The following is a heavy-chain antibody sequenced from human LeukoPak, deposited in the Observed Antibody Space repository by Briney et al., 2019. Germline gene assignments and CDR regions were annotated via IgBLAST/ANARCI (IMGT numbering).Heavy chain of an antibody. CDR2: IYAGDSDT. Sequence: GESLKISCKASGYRFTSYWIGWVRQMPGKGLEWMRIIYAGDSDTRYSPSFQGQVTISADKSISTAYLQWSSLKASDTAMYYCARHIVGATTYAFDIWGQGTMVTVSS. J-gene: IGHJ3*02. D-gene: IGHD1-26*01. CDR3: ARHIVGATTYAFDI. CDR1: GYRFTSYW. V-gene: IGHV5-51*01.